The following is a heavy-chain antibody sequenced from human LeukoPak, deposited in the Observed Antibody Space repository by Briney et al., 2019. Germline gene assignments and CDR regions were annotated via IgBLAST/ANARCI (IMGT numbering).Heavy chain of an antibody. V-gene: IGHV1-69-2*01. CDR3: ATLPQTMGYCSSTSCSRNPNRWFDP. D-gene: IGHD2-2*01. CDR1: GYTFTHYY. J-gene: IGHJ5*02. Sequence: ASVKVSFKDSGYTFTHYYMHWVAQAPGKGMEWMGGVDPEDGETIYVKKFQGRVTITTDTSTATAYMELSSLRSEDTAVYYCATLPQTMGYCSSTSCSRNPNRWFDPWGQGTLVTVSS. CDR2: VDPEDGET.